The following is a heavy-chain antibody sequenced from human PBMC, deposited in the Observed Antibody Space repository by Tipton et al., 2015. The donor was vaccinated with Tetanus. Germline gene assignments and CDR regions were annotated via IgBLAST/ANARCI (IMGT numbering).Heavy chain of an antibody. Sequence: SGFIFSSYGIHWVRQAPGKGLEWVAVSWYDGTDKYYADSVKHLFTIPRDNSKNTLYLQMNSLRAEETAVYYCARVADCSGGSCFSGDFDNWGQGTQVTVSS. CDR1: GFIFSSYG. CDR3: ARVADCSGGSCFSGDFDN. D-gene: IGHD2-15*01. V-gene: IGHV3-33*01. J-gene: IGHJ4*02. CDR2: SWYDGTDK.